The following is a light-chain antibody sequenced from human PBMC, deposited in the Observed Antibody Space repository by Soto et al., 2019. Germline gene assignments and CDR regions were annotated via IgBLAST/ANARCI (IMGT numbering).Light chain of an antibody. J-gene: IGKJ2*01. CDR2: GAS. CDR3: QQYGSSPPYT. Sequence: EIVLTQSPGTLSLSPGERATLSCRASQSVSSSFLAWYQQKPGQAPRLLIYGASSRATDIPDRFSGSGSGTDFTLTISRLEPEDFAVYYCQQYGSSPPYTFGQGTILEIK. V-gene: IGKV3-20*01. CDR1: QSVSSSF.